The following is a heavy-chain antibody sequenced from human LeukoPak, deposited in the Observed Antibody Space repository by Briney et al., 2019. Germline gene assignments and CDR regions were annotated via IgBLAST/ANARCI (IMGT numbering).Heavy chain of an antibody. CDR3: ARGSWYSFDY. D-gene: IGHD1-1*01. V-gene: IGHV3-74*01. Sequence: GGSLRLSCAAPGFTFSRYGMHWVRQAPGKGLEWFSQIKTDGSNADYADSVKGRFTISRDNAKDTLYLQMNSLRPEDTAVYYCARGSWYSFDYWGQGTLVTVSS. J-gene: IGHJ4*02. CDR2: IKTDGSNA. CDR1: GFTFSRYG.